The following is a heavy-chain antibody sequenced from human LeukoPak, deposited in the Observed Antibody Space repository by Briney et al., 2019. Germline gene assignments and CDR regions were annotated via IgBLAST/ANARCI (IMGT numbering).Heavy chain of an antibody. CDR3: ARDRRYYYDSSGSPVPGY. V-gene: IGHV1-2*02. CDR1: GYTFTSYG. J-gene: IGHJ4*02. D-gene: IGHD3-22*01. CDR2: INPNSGGT. Sequence: VASVKVSCKASGYTFTSYGISWARQAPGQGLEWMGWINPNSGGTNYAQKFQGRVTMTRDTSISTAYMELSRLRSDDTAVYYCARDRRYYYDSSGSPVPGYWGQGTLVTVSS.